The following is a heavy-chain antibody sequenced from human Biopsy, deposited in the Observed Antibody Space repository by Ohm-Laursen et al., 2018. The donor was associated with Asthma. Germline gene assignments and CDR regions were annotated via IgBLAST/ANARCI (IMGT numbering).Heavy chain of an antibody. J-gene: IGHJ4*02. D-gene: IGHD5-12*01. CDR1: GFMFRSFG. CDR3: AKRRGYSGHDNDY. V-gene: IGHV3-30*18. Sequence: SLRLSCSAAGFMFRSFGMHWVRQAPGKGLEWVAVISYDGNHKFYEDSVKGRFTISRDNSKNTLYLQMNSLRTEDTAVYYCAKRRGYSGHDNDYWGQGALVIVSS. CDR2: ISYDGNHK.